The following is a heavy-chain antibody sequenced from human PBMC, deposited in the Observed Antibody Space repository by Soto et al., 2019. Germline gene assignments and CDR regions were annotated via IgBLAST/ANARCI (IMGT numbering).Heavy chain of an antibody. Sequence: QITLKESGPTLMKPTQTLTLICTFSGFSLSTRGVGVAWIRQPPGKALEWLALIFWDDDNWYNPSLKSRLTITEDTSKNQVVLIMTNMDPVDTATYYCAHRPRGYAYYFDFWGQGTLVTVSS. CDR3: AHRPRGYAYYFDF. D-gene: IGHD5-12*01. J-gene: IGHJ4*02. CDR2: IFWDDDN. CDR1: GFSLSTRGVG. V-gene: IGHV2-5*02.